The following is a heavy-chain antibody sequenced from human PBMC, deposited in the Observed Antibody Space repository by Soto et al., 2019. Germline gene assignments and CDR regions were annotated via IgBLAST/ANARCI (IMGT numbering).Heavy chain of an antibody. V-gene: IGHV1-69*08. CDR2: IIPILGIA. CDR3: AREEKGNRFGMDV. D-gene: IGHD1-1*01. J-gene: IGHJ6*02. Sequence: QVQLVQSGAEVKKPGSSVKVSCKASGGTFSSYTISWVRQAPGQGLEWMGRIIPILGIANYAQKFQGRVTITADKSTSTPYMELSSLRSEDTAVYYCAREEKGNRFGMDVWGQGTTVTVSS. CDR1: GGTFSSYT.